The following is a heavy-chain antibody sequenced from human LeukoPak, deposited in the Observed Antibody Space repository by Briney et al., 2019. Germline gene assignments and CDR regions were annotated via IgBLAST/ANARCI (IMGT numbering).Heavy chain of an antibody. Sequence: ASVTASRKASGYSFTTYGISWVRQAPGQGLEWMGWISAYNGNTNYAQKLQGRVTMTTDTSTSTAYMELRSLRYDDTAVYYCARDMIAARPNWFDPWGQGTLVTVSS. J-gene: IGHJ5*02. V-gene: IGHV1-18*01. CDR1: GYSFTTYG. CDR2: ISAYNGNT. D-gene: IGHD6-6*01. CDR3: ARDMIAARPNWFDP.